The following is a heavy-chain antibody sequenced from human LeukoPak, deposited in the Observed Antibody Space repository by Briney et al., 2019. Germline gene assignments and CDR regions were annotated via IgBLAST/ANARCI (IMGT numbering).Heavy chain of an antibody. V-gene: IGHV3-7*01. Sequence: GGSLRLSCVASGFTFGDHAMHWARQAPGKGLEWVANIKQDGGEMFYVDSVKGRFTISRDNAKNSLYLQMNSLRAEDTAVYYCAREDHSNYNYWGQGTLVTVSS. D-gene: IGHD4-11*01. CDR1: GFTFGDHA. CDR3: AREDHSNYNY. CDR2: IKQDGGEM. J-gene: IGHJ4*02.